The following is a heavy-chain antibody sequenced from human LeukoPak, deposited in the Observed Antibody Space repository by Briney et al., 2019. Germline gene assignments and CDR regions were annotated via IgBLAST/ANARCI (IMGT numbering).Heavy chain of an antibody. CDR3: ARVGLRYFDWLFDGFDY. CDR1: GFTFSSYA. J-gene: IGHJ4*02. D-gene: IGHD3-9*01. V-gene: IGHV3-21*01. Sequence: GGSLRLSCAASGFTFSSYAMSWVRQAPGKGLEWVSSISSSSSYIYYADSVKGRFTISRDNAKNSLYLQMNSLRAEDTAVYYCARVGLRYFDWLFDGFDYWGQGTLVTVSS. CDR2: ISSSSSYI.